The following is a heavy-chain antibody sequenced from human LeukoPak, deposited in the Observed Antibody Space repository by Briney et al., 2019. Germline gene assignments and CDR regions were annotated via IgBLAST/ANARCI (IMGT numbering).Heavy chain of an antibody. D-gene: IGHD6-6*01. V-gene: IGHV3-21*01. CDR1: GFTFSSYS. CDR3: ARIEYSSSSGGGRCDY. Sequence: GGSLRLSCAASGFTFSSYSMNWVRQAPGKGLEWVSSISSSSSYIYYADSVTGRFTISRDNAKNSLYLQMNSLRAEDTAVYYCARIEYSSSSGGGRCDYWGQGTLVTVSS. J-gene: IGHJ4*02. CDR2: ISSSSSYI.